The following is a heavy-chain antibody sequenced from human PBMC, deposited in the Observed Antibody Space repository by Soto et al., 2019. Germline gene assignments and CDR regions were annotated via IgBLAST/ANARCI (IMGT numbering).Heavy chain of an antibody. V-gene: IGHV3-9*01. CDR2: ISWNSGSI. Sequence: HPVGSLRLSCAASGFTFDDYAMHWVRQAPGKGLEWVSGISWNSGSIGYADSVKGRFTISRDNAKNSLYLQMNSLRAEDTALYYCAKYMQLVFYGMDVWGQGTTVTVSS. CDR1: GFTFDDYA. D-gene: IGHD6-6*01. J-gene: IGHJ6*02. CDR3: AKYMQLVFYGMDV.